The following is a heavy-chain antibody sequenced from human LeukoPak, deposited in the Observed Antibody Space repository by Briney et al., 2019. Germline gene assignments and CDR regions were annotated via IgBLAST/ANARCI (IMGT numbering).Heavy chain of an antibody. Sequence: GGSLRLSCAASGFTFDDYAMHWVRQAPGKGLEWVSLISGDGGSTYYADSVKGRFTISRDNSKNSLYLQMNSLRAEDTAVYYCARGTTSCFDYWGQGTLVTVSS. CDR2: ISGDGGST. CDR3: ARGTTSCFDY. V-gene: IGHV3-43*02. CDR1: GFTFDDYA. J-gene: IGHJ4*02. D-gene: IGHD1-7*01.